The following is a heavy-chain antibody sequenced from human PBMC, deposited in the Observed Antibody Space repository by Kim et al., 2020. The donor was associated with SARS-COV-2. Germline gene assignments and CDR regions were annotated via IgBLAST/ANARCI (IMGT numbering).Heavy chain of an antibody. CDR2: IYYGGRT. V-gene: IGHV4-39*01. D-gene: IGHD6-25*01. Sequence: SETLSLTCTVSGGSISNSISYWGWVRQPPGKGLEWIGTIYYGGRTYYNPSLKSRVTVSVDMSKNQFSLRLTSVTAADTAMYYCAKHAGRSSGPHFDYWGQGILVSVSS. CDR1: GGSISNSISY. CDR3: AKHAGRSSGPHFDY. J-gene: IGHJ4*02.